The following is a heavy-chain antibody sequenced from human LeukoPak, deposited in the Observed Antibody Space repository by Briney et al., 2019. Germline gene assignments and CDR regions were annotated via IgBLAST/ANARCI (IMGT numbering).Heavy chain of an antibody. CDR2: IIPIFGTA. CDR3: AKYLLSRYYFDY. D-gene: IGHD3-9*01. V-gene: IGHV1-69*13. J-gene: IGHJ4*02. Sequence: SVKVSCKASRGTFSSYAISWVRQAPGQGLEWMGGIIPIFGTANYAQKFQGRVTITADESTSTAYMELSSLRSEDTAVYYCAKYLLSRYYFDYWGQGTLVTVSS. CDR1: RGTFSSYA.